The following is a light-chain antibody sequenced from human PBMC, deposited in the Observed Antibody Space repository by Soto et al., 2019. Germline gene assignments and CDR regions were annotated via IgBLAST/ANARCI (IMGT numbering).Light chain of an antibody. Sequence: DIQMTQSPSSVSASVGDRVTITCRASQDISSWLAWYQQKPGKAPKLLIYAASSLQSGVPSRFSGSASGTDFTLTINTLQPEDFATYYCQQTSRFPLTFGGGTKVEIK. CDR1: QDISSW. J-gene: IGKJ4*01. CDR3: QQTSRFPLT. CDR2: AAS. V-gene: IGKV1-12*01.